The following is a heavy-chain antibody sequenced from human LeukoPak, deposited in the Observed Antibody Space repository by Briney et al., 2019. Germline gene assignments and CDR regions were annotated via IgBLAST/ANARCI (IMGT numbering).Heavy chain of an antibody. CDR3: ARFSGYDAFDI. Sequence: PSETLSLTCTVSGGSISSGSYYWSWIRQPAGKELEWIGRIYTSGSTDYNPSLKSRVIISLDTSKNQFSLKLTSVTAADTAVYYCARFSGYDAFDIWGQGTMVTVSS. D-gene: IGHD3-22*01. CDR1: GGSISSGSYY. CDR2: IYTSGST. J-gene: IGHJ3*02. V-gene: IGHV4-61*02.